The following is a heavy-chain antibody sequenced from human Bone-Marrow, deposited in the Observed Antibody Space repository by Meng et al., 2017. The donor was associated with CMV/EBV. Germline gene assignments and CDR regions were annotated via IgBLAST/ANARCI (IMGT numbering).Heavy chain of an antibody. CDR3: ARLGAAYYYDSSGYYSYFDY. CDR2: IYPGDSDT. Sequence: GESLKISCKGSGYSLTIYWIGWVRQMPGKGLEWMGIIYPGDSDTRYSPSFQGQVTISADKSIGTAYLQWSSLKASDTAMYYCARLGAAYYYDSSGYYSYFDYWGQGPLVTCCS. D-gene: IGHD3-22*01. CDR1: GYSLTIYW. V-gene: IGHV5-51*01. J-gene: IGHJ4*02.